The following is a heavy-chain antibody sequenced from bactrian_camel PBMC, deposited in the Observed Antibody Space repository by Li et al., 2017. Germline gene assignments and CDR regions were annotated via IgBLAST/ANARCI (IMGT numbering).Heavy chain of an antibody. CDR3: VRDYGNYDWTLGS. V-gene: IGHV3S35*01. J-gene: IGHJ4*01. CDR2: INEGGGTT. CDR1: GFTFSNNI. Sequence: DVQLVESGGGSVQAGGSLRLSCAASGFTFSNNIMNWLRQAPGKGLEWVSHINEGGGTTFYADSVKGRFVSSRDNAKNTVYLHMYSLKPEDTALYYCVRDYGNYDWTLGSWGQGTQVTVS. D-gene: IGHD4*01.